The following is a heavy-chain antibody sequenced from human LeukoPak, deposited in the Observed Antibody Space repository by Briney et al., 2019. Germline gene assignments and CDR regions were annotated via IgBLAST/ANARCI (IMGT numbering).Heavy chain of an antibody. Sequence: SSETLSLTCTVSGGSISSSNYYWGWIRQPPGKGLECIGSVYYSGNTYYNPSLKSRVTISVDTSKNQFSLKLSSVTAADTAVYYCARAVTSSSSWYKWVNWFDPWGQGTLVTVSS. CDR2: VYYSGNT. D-gene: IGHD6-13*01. CDR1: GGSISSSNYY. V-gene: IGHV4-39*07. CDR3: ARAVTSSSSWYKWVNWFDP. J-gene: IGHJ5*02.